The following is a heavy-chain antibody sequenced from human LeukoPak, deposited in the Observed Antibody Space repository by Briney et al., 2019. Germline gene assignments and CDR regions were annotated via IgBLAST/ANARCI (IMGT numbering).Heavy chain of an antibody. J-gene: IGHJ4*02. CDR3: ARPYYYDSSGYPY. Sequence: PGGSLRLSCAASGFTFSSYSMNWVRQAPGKGLEWVSSISRSSSYIYYADSVKGRFTISRDNAKNSLFLQMNSLRAEDTAVYYCARPYYYDSSGYPYWGQGTLVTVSS. D-gene: IGHD3-22*01. V-gene: IGHV3-21*01. CDR1: GFTFSSYS. CDR2: ISRSSSYI.